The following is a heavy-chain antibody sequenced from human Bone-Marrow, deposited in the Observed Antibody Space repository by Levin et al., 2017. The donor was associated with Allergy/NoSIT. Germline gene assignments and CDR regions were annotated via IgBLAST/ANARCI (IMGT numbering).Heavy chain of an antibody. CDR1: GASLSSYY. J-gene: IGHJ2*01. D-gene: IGHD2-15*01. V-gene: IGHV4-59*01. Sequence: SETLSLTCSVSGASLSSYYWSWIRQPPGKGLEWIGYIYYNGGTSDNPSLKSRVTMSRDTSKNQFSLKLTSGTAADPAVYSCARVGGDGVVISATPNWYFDVWGRGILVTVSS. CDR3: ARVGGDGVVISATPNWYFDV. CDR2: IYYNGGT.